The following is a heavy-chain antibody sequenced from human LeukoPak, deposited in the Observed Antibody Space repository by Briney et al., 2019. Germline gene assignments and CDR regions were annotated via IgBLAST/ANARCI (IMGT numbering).Heavy chain of an antibody. Sequence: KASETLSLTCTVSGGSISSYYWSWIRQPPGKGLEWIGHIYYSGSTNYNPSLKSRVTISVDTSKNQFSLKLSSVTAADTAVYYCARLPPGGSSWYGDAFDIWGQGTMVTVSS. CDR2: IYYSGST. J-gene: IGHJ3*02. V-gene: IGHV4-59*08. CDR1: GGSISSYY. CDR3: ARLPPGGSSWYGDAFDI. D-gene: IGHD6-13*01.